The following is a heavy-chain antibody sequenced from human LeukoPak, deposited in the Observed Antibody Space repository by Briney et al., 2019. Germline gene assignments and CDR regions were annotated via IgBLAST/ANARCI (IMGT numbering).Heavy chain of an antibody. CDR3: ARSRTAMVIVYYYYYMDV. J-gene: IGHJ6*03. CDR2: INWNGGST. D-gene: IGHD5-18*01. CDR1: GFTFDDYG. V-gene: IGHV3-20*04. Sequence: GGSLRLSCAASGFTFDDYGMSWVRQAPGKGLEWVSGINWNGGSTGYADSVKGRFTISRDNAKNSLYLQMNSLRAEDTALYYCARSRTAMVIVYYYYYMDVWGKGTTVTVSS.